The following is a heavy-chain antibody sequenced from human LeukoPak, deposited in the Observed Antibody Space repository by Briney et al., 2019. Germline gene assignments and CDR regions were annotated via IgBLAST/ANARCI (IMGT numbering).Heavy chain of an antibody. D-gene: IGHD6-13*01. CDR1: GGSFSGYY. CDR2: INHSGIT. J-gene: IGHJ4*02. Sequence: PSETLSLTCAPYGGSFSGYYWSWIRQTPGKVLEWIGEINHSGITNYNPSLKSRVTMSADTSRNQFSLNLNSVTAADTAVYYCVRVPAAGTGPDSWGQGILVSVSS. V-gene: IGHV4-34*01. CDR3: VRVPAAGTGPDS.